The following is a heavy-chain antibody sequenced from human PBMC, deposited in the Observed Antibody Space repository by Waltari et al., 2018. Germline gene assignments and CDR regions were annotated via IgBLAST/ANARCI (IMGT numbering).Heavy chain of an antibody. J-gene: IGHJ6*02. CDR2: ISDNGHNE. CDR3: AKESNFGAGTYHYFYGIDI. D-gene: IGHD3-10*01. V-gene: IGHV3-30*18. Sequence: QVQLVESGGGVVQSGKSLRLSCAASGFTFSNYGMPWVRQAPGKGLEVVALISDNGHNEYYADSVKGRFNISRDNFNNILSLQMNNLRGDDTAVYYCAKESNFGAGTYHYFYGIDIWGQGTTVTVSS. CDR1: GFTFSNYG.